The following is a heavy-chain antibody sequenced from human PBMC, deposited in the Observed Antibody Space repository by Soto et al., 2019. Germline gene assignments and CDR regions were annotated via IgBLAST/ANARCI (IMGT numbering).Heavy chain of an antibody. CDR1: GGTFSNSG. V-gene: IGHV1-69*01. J-gene: IGHJ4*02. CDR3: ARATLDTGILTGMSYFEY. Sequence: QVQLVQSGAEVKKPGSSVKVSCKASGGTFSNSGLSWVRQAPGQGLEWMGDIVPIFVTAHYAQKFQGRVTITADESTSTAYMELSSLRSEDTAVYYCARATLDTGILTGMSYFEYWGQGTLVTVSS. CDR2: IVPIFVTA. D-gene: IGHD1-20*01.